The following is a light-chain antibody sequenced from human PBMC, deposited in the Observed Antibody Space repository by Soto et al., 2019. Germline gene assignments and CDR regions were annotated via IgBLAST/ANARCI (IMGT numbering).Light chain of an antibody. CDR1: QSVSSN. CDR2: GAS. J-gene: IGKJ2*01. CDR3: QQYNNWPPYT. Sequence: EIVMTQSPATLSVSPGERATLSCRASQSVSSNLAWYQQKPAQAPRLLIYGASIRATGIPARFSGSGSGTEFTLTISSLQSEDFAVYYCQQYNNWPPYTCGQGTKLEIK. V-gene: IGKV3D-15*01.